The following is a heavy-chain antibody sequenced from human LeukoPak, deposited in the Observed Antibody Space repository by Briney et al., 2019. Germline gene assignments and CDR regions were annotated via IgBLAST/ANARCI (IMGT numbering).Heavy chain of an antibody. CDR1: GFTFSSYA. CDR2: ISGSGGST. CDR3: AKGARRFDFWSVLDAFDI. V-gene: IGHV3-23*01. J-gene: IGHJ3*02. Sequence: GGSLRLSCAASGFTFSSYAMSWVRQAPGKGLEWVSAISGSGGSTYYADSVKGRFTISRDNSKNTLYLQMNSLRAEDTAVYYCAKGARRFDFWSVLDAFDIWGQGTMVTVSS. D-gene: IGHD3-3*01.